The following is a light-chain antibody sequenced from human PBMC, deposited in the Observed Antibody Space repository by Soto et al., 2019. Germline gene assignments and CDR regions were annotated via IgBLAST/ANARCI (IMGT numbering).Light chain of an antibody. CDR1: QSVSSSY. V-gene: IGKV3-20*01. J-gene: IGKJ3*01. CDR2: GAS. CDR3: QQYGSSPPRVT. Sequence: EIVLMQSPGTLSLSPGERATLSCRASQSVSSSYLAWYQQKPGQAPRLLIYGASSRVTGIPDRFSGSGSGTDFTLTISRLEPEDFAVYYCQQYGSSPPRVTFGPGTKVDIK.